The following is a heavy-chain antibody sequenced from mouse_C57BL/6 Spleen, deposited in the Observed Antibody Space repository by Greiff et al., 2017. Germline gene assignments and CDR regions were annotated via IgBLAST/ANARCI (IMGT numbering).Heavy chain of an antibody. Sequence: EVKLVESGAELVRPGSSVKMSCKTSGYTFTSYGINWVKQRPGQGLEWIGYIYIGNGYTEYNEKFKGKATLTSDTSSSTAYMQLSSLTSEDSAIYFCAKPGKKDMHAMDYWGQGTSVTVSS. J-gene: IGHJ4*01. CDR3: AKPGKKDMHAMDY. D-gene: IGHD6-5*01. V-gene: IGHV1-58*01. CDR1: GYTFTSYG. CDR2: IYIGNGYT.